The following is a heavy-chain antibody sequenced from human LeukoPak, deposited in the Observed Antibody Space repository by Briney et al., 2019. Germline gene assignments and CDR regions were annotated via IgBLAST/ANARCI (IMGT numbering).Heavy chain of an antibody. CDR3: ARDLVAADAFDI. Sequence: ASVKVSCKASGYTFTSYVISWVRQAPGRGVEWMGWISAYNGNTNYAQKLQGRGTMTTDTSTSTAYMELRNLRSDDTAVYYCARDLVAADAFDIWGQGTMVTVSS. CDR2: ISAYNGNT. CDR1: GYTFTSYV. D-gene: IGHD6-25*01. J-gene: IGHJ3*02. V-gene: IGHV1-18*01.